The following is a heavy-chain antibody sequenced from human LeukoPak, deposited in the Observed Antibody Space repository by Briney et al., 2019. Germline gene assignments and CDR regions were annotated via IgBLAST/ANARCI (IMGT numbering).Heavy chain of an antibody. J-gene: IGHJ5*02. CDR1: GSSFTTYW. Sequence: GESLKISCKASGSSFTTYWIGWVRQMPGKGLEWMGIIYPGDSDTRYSPSFQGQVTISADISISTAYLQWSSLKASDTAMYYCARHANYYGSGRWFDPWGQGTLVTVSS. D-gene: IGHD3-10*01. CDR3: ARHANYYGSGRWFDP. V-gene: IGHV5-51*01. CDR2: IYPGDSDT.